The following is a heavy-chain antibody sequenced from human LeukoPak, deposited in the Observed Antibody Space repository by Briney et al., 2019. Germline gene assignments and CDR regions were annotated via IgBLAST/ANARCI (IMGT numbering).Heavy chain of an antibody. Sequence: GESLKISCKGSGYTFTSYWIAWVRQMPGKGLEWMGIIYPADSDTRYSPSFQGQVTISADKSISTAYLQWSSLKASDTAMYYCARQGGGRFYYGSGSYPADYWGQGTLVTVSS. D-gene: IGHD3-10*01. CDR1: GYTFTSYW. V-gene: IGHV5-51*01. J-gene: IGHJ4*02. CDR3: ARQGGGRFYYGSGSYPADY. CDR2: IYPADSDT.